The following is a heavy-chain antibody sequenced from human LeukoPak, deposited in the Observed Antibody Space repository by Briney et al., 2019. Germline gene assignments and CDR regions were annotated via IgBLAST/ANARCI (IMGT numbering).Heavy chain of an antibody. CDR3: ARPSRGGYKYTFDY. V-gene: IGHV4-59*01. Sequence: SETLSLTCTVSGGSISSYYWSWIRQPPGKGLELMGYIYYSGSTNYNPSLKSRVTISVDTSKNPFSLKLNSVTAADTAVYYCARPSRGGYKYTFDYWGPGTLVTVSS. J-gene: IGHJ4*02. D-gene: IGHD5-24*01. CDR2: IYYSGST. CDR1: GGSISSYY.